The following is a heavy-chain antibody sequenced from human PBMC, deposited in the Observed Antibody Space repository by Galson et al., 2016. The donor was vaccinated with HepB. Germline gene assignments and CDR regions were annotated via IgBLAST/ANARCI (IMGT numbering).Heavy chain of an antibody. J-gene: IGHJ4*02. D-gene: IGHD1-14*01. CDR2: INTEENGGMA. V-gene: IGHV3-49*04. CDR1: GFTFANFA. Sequence: SLRLSCAASGFTFANFAMSWVRQAPGKGLEWVGFINTEENGGMAHYAASVRGRFTISRDDSKSIAYLQMNSLKTKDTAMYYCTQNWNHAEQSWGQGTLVTVSS. CDR3: TQNWNHAEQS.